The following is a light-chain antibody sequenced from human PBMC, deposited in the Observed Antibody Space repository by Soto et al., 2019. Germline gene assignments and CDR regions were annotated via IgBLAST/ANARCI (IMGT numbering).Light chain of an antibody. Sequence: AIRMTQSPSSLSASTGDRVTITCRASQGISSYLAWYQQKPGKAPKLLIYAASSLQTGVPSRFSGSGSGTDFSLTISSPQPEDFATYYCQQSYSTPPWTFGQGTKGDIK. V-gene: IGKV1-8*01. CDR1: QGISSY. J-gene: IGKJ1*01. CDR2: AAS. CDR3: QQSYSTPPWT.